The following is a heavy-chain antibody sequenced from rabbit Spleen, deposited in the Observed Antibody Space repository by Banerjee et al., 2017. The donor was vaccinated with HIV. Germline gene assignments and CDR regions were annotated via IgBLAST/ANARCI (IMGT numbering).Heavy chain of an antibody. Sequence: QSLEESGGDLVKPGVSLTLSCKASGFSFSGVWMWMCWVRQAPGKGLEWIACIDAGSSGFTYFASWAKGRFTCSKTSSTTATLQMTRLTVADTATYFCARDSSSSFSSYGMDLWGPGTLVTVS. J-gene: IGHJ6*01. CDR3: ARDSSSSFSSYGMDL. CDR2: IDAGSSGFT. D-gene: IGHD1-1*01. CDR1: GFSFSGVWMW. V-gene: IGHV1S40*01.